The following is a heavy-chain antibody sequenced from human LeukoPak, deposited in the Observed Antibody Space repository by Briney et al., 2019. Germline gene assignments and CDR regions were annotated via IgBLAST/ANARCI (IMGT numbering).Heavy chain of an antibody. Sequence: GGSLRLSCAASGFTFSSYAMHWVRQAPGKGLEWVAVISYDGSNKYYADSVKGRFTISRDNSKNTLYQQMNSLRAEDTAVYYCAREAQWLLRTFDYWGQGTLVTVSS. CDR3: AREAQWLLRTFDY. CDR2: ISYDGSNK. D-gene: IGHD3-22*01. V-gene: IGHV3-30-3*01. CDR1: GFTFSSYA. J-gene: IGHJ4*02.